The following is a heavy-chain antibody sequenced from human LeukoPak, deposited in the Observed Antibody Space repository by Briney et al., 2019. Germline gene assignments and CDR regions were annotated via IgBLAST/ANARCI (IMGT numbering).Heavy chain of an antibody. V-gene: IGHV3-20*04. D-gene: IGHD2-8*01. Sequence: GGSLRLSCAASGFTFYDYGMSWVRQAPGKGLEWVSGINWNGGSTGYAGSVKGRFTISRDNAKNSLYLQMNSLRAEDTALYYCARGGYCTNGVCYLDWAKAAFDIWGQGTMVTVSS. CDR2: INWNGGST. CDR1: GFTFYDYG. J-gene: IGHJ3*02. CDR3: ARGGYCTNGVCYLDWAKAAFDI.